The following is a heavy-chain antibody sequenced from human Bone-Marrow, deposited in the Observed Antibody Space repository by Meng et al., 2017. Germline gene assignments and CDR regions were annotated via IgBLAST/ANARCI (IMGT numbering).Heavy chain of an antibody. CDR2: INTDTGDT. J-gene: IGHJ4*02. CDR1: GYTFTAYY. Sequence: ASVKVSCKPSGYTFTAYYIHWVRQAPGQGLEWMGHINTDTGDTLYAQKFQGRVSMTGDTSISTADVELSGLRSDDTAVDYCASDEDIALGKLFGDYWGQGTLVTVSS. V-gene: IGHV1-2*06. CDR3: ASDEDIALGKLFGDY. D-gene: IGHD2-21*01.